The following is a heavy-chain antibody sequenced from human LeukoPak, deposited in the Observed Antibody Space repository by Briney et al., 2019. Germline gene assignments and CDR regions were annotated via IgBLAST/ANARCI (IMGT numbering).Heavy chain of an antibody. J-gene: IGHJ3*02. CDR2: ISYSGST. Sequence: PSQSPSPTCPLDTRSLSSYYWGCIRQPDRNGMEWNGYISYSGSTNYDPSLKSRVTISVDTSKNQFSLKLSSVTAADTAVYYCARGVSNWGLFGGFDIWGQGTMVTVSS. CDR1: TRSLSSYY. CDR3: ARGVSNWGLFGGFDI. V-gene: IGHV4-59*01. D-gene: IGHD7-27*01.